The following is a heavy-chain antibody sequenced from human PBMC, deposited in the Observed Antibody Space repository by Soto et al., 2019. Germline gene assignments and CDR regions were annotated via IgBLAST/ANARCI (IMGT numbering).Heavy chain of an antibody. J-gene: IGHJ4*02. D-gene: IGHD5-18*01. CDR1: GFTFDDYA. CDR3: VRSKGGYSYGTPFDY. V-gene: IGHV3-9*01. Sequence: EVQLKESGGTLVQPGRSLRLSYAASGFTFDDYAMYWVRQVLGKGLEWVSSISWNSGNIGYADSVKGRFTTSRDNAENSLYLQMNSLRPEDTALYYCVRSKGGYSYGTPFDYWGQGTLVTVSS. CDR2: ISWNSGNI.